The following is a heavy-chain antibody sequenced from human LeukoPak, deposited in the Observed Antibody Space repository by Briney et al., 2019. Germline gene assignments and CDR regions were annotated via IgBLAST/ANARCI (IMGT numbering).Heavy chain of an antibody. V-gene: IGHV3-23*01. CDR2: ISNDGVYT. Sequence: GGSLRLSCAASGFTFSSYAMSWVRQAPGKGLEWISAISNDGVYTFHADSVKGRLTISRDNSKNTLYLQMDSLRAEDTAIYYCAKGSSGGRPYYFDYWGQGTLVTVSS. CDR1: GFTFSSYA. D-gene: IGHD3-22*01. CDR3: AKGSSGGRPYYFDY. J-gene: IGHJ4*02.